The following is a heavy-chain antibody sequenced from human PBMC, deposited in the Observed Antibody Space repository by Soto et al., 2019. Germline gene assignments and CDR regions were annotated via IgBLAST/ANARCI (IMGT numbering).Heavy chain of an antibody. CDR3: ARDRSAYYSDKTGDAFDI. CDR2: IIPIFGPA. Sequence: QVQLVQSGAEVKKPGSSVKVSCKASGGTFSSYAISWVRQAPGQGLEWMGGIIPIFGPANYAQKSQGRVTIAADESTSTAYMELSSLRSEDTAVYYCARDRSAYYSDKTGDAFDIWGQGTMVTVSS. J-gene: IGHJ3*02. CDR1: GGTFSSYA. D-gene: IGHD3-10*01. V-gene: IGHV1-69*01.